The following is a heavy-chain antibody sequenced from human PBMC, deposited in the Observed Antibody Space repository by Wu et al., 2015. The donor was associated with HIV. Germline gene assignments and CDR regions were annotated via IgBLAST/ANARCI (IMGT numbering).Heavy chain of an antibody. Sequence: QIQLVQSGAEVKKPGASVKVSCKTSGYTFNSYGISWVRRAPGQGLEWMGWISAYNGNTNYAQKLQGRVTMSTDTSTTTAYMELRSLRFDDTAVFYCARDRAGGITVGEVIVRATWGQGTLVTVSS. CDR1: GYTFNSYG. V-gene: IGHV1-18*01. J-gene: IGHJ4*02. CDR2: ISAYNGNT. CDR3: ARDRAGGITVGEVIVRAT. D-gene: IGHD3-16*02.